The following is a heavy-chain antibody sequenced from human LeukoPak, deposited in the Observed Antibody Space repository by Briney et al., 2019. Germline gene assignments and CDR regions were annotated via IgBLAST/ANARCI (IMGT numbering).Heavy chain of an antibody. J-gene: IGHJ4*02. CDR3: AKATRYYDSGAGPDY. CDR1: GFTFSSYA. D-gene: IGHD3-22*01. V-gene: IGHV3-23*01. Sequence: HAGGSLRLSCAASGFTFSSYAMSWVRQAPGKGLEWVSAISGSGGSTYYADSVKGRFTISRDNSKNTLYLQMNSLRAEDTAVYYCAKATRYYDSGAGPDYWGQGTLVTVSS. CDR2: ISGSGGST.